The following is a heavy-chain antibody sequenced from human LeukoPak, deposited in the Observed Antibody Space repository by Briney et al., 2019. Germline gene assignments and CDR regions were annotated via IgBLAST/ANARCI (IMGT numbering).Heavy chain of an antibody. J-gene: IGHJ3*02. V-gene: IGHV1-69*04. CDR1: GGTFSSYA. Sequence: ASVKVSCKASGGTFSSYAISWVRQAPGQGLEWMGRIIPILGIANYAQKFQGRVTITADKSTSTAYMELSSLRSEDTAVYYCARVHCSGGSCYESGAFDIWGQGTVVTVSS. D-gene: IGHD2-15*01. CDR3: ARVHCSGGSCYESGAFDI. CDR2: IIPILGIA.